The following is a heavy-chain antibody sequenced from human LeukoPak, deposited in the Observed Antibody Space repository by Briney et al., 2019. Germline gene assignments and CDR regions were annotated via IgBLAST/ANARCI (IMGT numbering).Heavy chain of an antibody. CDR1: GYTFTSYF. J-gene: IGHJ4*02. D-gene: IGHD3-10*01. Sequence: GASVKVSCKASGYTFTSYFMHWMRQAPGQGLEWMGIINPSGGSTTYAQKFQGRVTMTRDTSTSTVYMELNSLRAEDTAVYYCAIPQYYYGSGTYQTFDYWGQGTLVTVSS. CDR3: AIPQYYYGSGTYQTFDY. CDR2: INPSGGST. V-gene: IGHV1-46*01.